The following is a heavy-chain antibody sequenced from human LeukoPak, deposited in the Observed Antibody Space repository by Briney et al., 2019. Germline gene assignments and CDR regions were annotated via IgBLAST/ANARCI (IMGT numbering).Heavy chain of an antibody. J-gene: IGHJ5*01. CDR1: GGSISSYY. CDR3: ARAGYSSGWYSPWWFDP. V-gene: IGHV4-59*01. D-gene: IGHD6-19*01. Sequence: SETLSLTCTVSGGSISSYYWSWIRQPPGKGLEWIGYIYYSGSTNYNPSLKSRVTISVDTSKNQFSLKLSSVTAADTAVYYCARAGYSSGWYSPWWFDPWGQGTTVTVSS. CDR2: IYYSGST.